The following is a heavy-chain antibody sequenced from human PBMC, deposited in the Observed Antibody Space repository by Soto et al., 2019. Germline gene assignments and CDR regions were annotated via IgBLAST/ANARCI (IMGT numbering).Heavy chain of an antibody. D-gene: IGHD4-4*01. Sequence: SVKVSCKASGGTFSSYAISWVRQAPGQGLEWMGGIIPIFGTANYAQKFQGRVTITADESTSTAYMELSSLRSEDTAMYYCARLGSLLQPIDYWGQGTPVTVSS. V-gene: IGHV1-69*13. CDR1: GGTFSSYA. CDR2: IIPIFGTA. J-gene: IGHJ4*02. CDR3: ARLGSLLQPIDY.